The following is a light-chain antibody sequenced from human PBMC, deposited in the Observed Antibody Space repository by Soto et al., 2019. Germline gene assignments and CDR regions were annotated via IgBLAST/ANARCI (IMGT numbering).Light chain of an antibody. CDR1: QDIGSQ. CDR3: QQVKTFPRT. CDR2: SAS. J-gene: IGKJ1*01. V-gene: IGKV1-12*01. Sequence: DIQMTQSPSSMSASVGDRVTITCRASQDIGSQLGWYQQKPGKAPKLLIHSASTLQRGVPFRFSGSGSGTEFNLTISSLQSEDFATYYYQQVKTFPRTFGQGTKVE.